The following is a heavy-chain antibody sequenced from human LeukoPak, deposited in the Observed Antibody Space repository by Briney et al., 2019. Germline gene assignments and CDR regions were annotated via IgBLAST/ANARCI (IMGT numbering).Heavy chain of an antibody. D-gene: IGHD2-2*01. J-gene: IGHJ2*01. V-gene: IGHV5-51*01. Sequence: GESLKISCKGSGYSFTSYWIGWVRQMPGKGLEWMGIIYPGDSDTGYSPYFQGQVTISADKSISTAYLQWSSLKASDTAMYYCARLFTGYCSSTSCPRSWYFDLWGRGTLVTVSS. CDR3: ARLFTGYCSSTSCPRSWYFDL. CDR1: GYSFTSYW. CDR2: IYPGDSDT.